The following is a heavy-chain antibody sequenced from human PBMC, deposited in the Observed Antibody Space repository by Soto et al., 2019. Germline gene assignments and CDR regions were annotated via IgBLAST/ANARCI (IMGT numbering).Heavy chain of an antibody. J-gene: IGHJ6*02. D-gene: IGHD3-3*01. CDR3: AIVPPDFWSGYPDPYYGMDV. V-gene: IGHV1-69*13. Sequence: SVKVSCKASGGTFSSYAISWVRQAPGQGLEWMGGIIPIFGTANYAQKFQGRVTITADESTSTAYMELSSLRSEDTAVYYCAIVPPDFWSGYPDPYYGMDVWGPVPTVTLSS. CDR1: GGTFSSYA. CDR2: IIPIFGTA.